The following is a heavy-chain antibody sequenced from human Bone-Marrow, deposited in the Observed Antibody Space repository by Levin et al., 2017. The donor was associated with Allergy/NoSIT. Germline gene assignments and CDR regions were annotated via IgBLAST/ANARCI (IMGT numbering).Heavy chain of an antibody. V-gene: IGHV2-70*01. J-gene: IGHJ2*01. CDR3: ARTHRDTAMGSPDWYFDL. Sequence: SGPTLVKPTQTLTLTCTFSGFSLSTSGMCVSWIRQPPGKALEWLALIDWDDDKYYSTSLKTRLTISKDTSKNQVVLTMTNMDPVDTATYYCARTHRDTAMGSPDWYFDLWGRGTLVTVSS. D-gene: IGHD5-18*01. CDR2: IDWDDDK. CDR1: GFSLSTSGMC.